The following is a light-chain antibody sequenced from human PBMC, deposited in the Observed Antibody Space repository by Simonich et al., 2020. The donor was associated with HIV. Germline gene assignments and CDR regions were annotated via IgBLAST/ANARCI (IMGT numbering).Light chain of an antibody. J-gene: IGLJ2*01. CDR2: DDS. V-gene: IGLV3-21*01. Sequence: SYVLTQPPSVSVAPGKTARINCGGNNIGSKSVHWYQQKPGQAPVLVVYDDSDRPSGIPERFSGSNSGNTATLTISRVEAGDEADYYCQSYDSSLSALFGGGTKLTVL. CDR1: NIGSKS. CDR3: QSYDSSLSAL.